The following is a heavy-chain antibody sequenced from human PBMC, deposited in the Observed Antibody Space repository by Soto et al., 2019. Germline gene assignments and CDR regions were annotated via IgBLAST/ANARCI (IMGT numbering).Heavy chain of an antibody. CDR1: GFTFSSYA. CDR3: AKDTYCTNGVCYTGLVDY. J-gene: IGHJ4*02. V-gene: IGHV3-23*01. D-gene: IGHD2-8*01. Sequence: PGGSMRLSCAASGFTFSSYAMSWVRQAPGKGLEWVSAISGSGGSTYYADSVKGRFTISRDNSKNTLYLQMNSLRAEDTAVYYCAKDTYCTNGVCYTGLVDYWGQGTLVTVSS. CDR2: ISGSGGST.